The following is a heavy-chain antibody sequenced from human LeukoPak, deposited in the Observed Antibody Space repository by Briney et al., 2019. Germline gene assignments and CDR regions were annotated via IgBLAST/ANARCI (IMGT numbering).Heavy chain of an antibody. CDR1: GYNFKTYG. CDR2: IGHNGHT. Sequence: ASVKVSCKTSGYNFKTYGFSWVRQAPGQWLEWMGWIGHNGHTNYADNLQGRVTMTRDTSISTAYREFSRLRSDATAVYSCARVVSTDGAAFDPWGPGTLVTASS. CDR3: ARVVSTDGAAFDP. V-gene: IGHV1-18*01. D-gene: IGHD4-17*01. J-gene: IGHJ3*01.